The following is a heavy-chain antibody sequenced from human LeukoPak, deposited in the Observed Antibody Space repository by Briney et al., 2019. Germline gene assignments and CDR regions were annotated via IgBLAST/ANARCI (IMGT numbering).Heavy chain of an antibody. V-gene: IGHV3-23*01. CDR1: GFTFSSYA. D-gene: IGHD3-9*01. J-gene: IGHJ5*02. CDR3: AKDNLRYFDWLPNWFDP. Sequence: GGSLRLSCAASGFTFSSYATSWVRQAPGKGLEWVSAISGSGGSTYYADSVKGRFTISRDNSKNTLYLQMNSLRAEDTAVYYCAKDNLRYFDWLPNWFDPWGQGTLVTVSS. CDR2: ISGSGGST.